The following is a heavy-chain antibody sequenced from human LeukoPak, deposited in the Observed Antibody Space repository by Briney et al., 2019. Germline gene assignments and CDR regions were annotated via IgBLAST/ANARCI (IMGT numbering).Heavy chain of an antibody. CDR3: AKRSPPGGYYFDY. J-gene: IGHJ4*02. D-gene: IGHD3-10*01. V-gene: IGHV3-23*01. CDR1: GFTFSSYA. CDR2: ISCRGGST. Sequence: PGGSLRLSCAASGFTFSSYAMSWVRQAPGKGLEWVSAISCRGGSTYYADSVKGRFTISRDNSKNTLYLQMNSLRAEDTVVYYCAKRSPPGGYYFDYWGQGPLVTVSS.